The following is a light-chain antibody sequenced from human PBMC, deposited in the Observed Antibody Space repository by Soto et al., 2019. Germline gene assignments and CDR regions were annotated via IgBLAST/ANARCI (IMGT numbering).Light chain of an antibody. V-gene: IGKV1-5*03. Sequence: DIQITQSPSTLSGSVGDRVTIPCRASQTISSWLAWYQQKPGKAPKLLIYKASTLKSGVPSRFSGSGSGTEFTLTISSLQPDDFATDDCQHYNSYSEAFGQGTKVDIK. CDR1: QTISSW. CDR2: KAS. CDR3: QHYNSYSEA. J-gene: IGKJ1*01.